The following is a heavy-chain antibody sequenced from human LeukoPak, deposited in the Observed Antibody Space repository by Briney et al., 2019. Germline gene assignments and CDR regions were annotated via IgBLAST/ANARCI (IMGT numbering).Heavy chain of an antibody. CDR3: ARRGSSWYEAFDI. CDR1: GYTFTSYD. J-gene: IGHJ3*02. V-gene: IGHV1-8*01. Sequence: GASVKVSCKASGYTFTSYDINWVRQATGRGLEWMGWMNPNSGNTGYAQKFQGRVTMTRNTSISTAYMELSSLRSEDTAVYYCARRGSSWYEAFDIWGQGTMVTVSS. CDR2: MNPNSGNT. D-gene: IGHD6-13*01.